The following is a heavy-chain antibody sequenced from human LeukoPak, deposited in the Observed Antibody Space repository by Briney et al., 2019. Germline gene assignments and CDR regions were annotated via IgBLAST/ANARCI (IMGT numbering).Heavy chain of an antibody. J-gene: IGHJ4*02. CDR3: ARETKTVTTDYFDY. V-gene: IGHV4-59*01. D-gene: IGHD4-17*01. CDR1: GASLMSYY. CDR2: IYHNGSP. Sequence: PSETLSLTCTVSGASLMSYYWNWIRQPPGKGLEWIGYIYHNGSPKYNPSLKSRVTMSQDTSKSQFSLKLSSVTTADTAVYYCARETKTVTTDYFDYWGQGTLVTVSS.